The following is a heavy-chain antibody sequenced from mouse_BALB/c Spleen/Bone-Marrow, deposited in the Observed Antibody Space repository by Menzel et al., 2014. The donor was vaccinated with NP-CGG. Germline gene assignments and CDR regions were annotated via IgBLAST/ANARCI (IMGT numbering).Heavy chain of an antibody. Sequence: QVQLQQPGAKLVRPGVSVKISCKGSGYTFTDHAIHWVKRSHAKSLEWIGVISGYYGDAIYNQKFKGKATMTVDKSSSTAYMELARLTSEDSAICYCARSGKVRNAMDYWGQGTSVTVSS. CDR3: ARSGKVRNAMDY. CDR1: GYTFTDHA. D-gene: IGHD2-14*01. J-gene: IGHJ4*01. CDR2: ISGYYGDA. V-gene: IGHV1S137*01.